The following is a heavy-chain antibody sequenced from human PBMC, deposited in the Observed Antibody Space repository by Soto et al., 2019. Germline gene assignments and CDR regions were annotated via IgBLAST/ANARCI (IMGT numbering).Heavy chain of an antibody. CDR3: VRDSYQPRSGMDV. Sequence: EVQLLESGGGLVQPGGSLRLSCATSGFAFTSYEMNWVRQAPGQGLEWVSYINSGGRTIYYADSVKGRFTISTDNAKNSVYLQMNSLRAEDTAIYYCVRDSYQPRSGMDVCGQGTTVTVSS. J-gene: IGHJ6*02. D-gene: IGHD2-2*01. CDR1: GFAFTSYE. V-gene: IGHV3-48*03. CDR2: INSGGRTI.